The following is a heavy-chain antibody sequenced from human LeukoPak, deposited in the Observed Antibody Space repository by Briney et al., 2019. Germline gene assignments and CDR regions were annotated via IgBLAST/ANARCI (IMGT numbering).Heavy chain of an antibody. CDR1: GFTFSSYA. V-gene: IGHV3-23*01. Sequence: PGGSLRLSCAASGFTFSSYAMSWVRQAPGKGLEWVSAISGSGGSTYYADSVKGRFTISRDNSKNTLYLQINSLRPEDTAVYYCAKSSSSWTFYYYYGMDVWSQGTTVTVSS. CDR2: ISGSGGST. D-gene: IGHD6-13*01. CDR3: AKSSSSWTFYYYYGMDV. J-gene: IGHJ6*02.